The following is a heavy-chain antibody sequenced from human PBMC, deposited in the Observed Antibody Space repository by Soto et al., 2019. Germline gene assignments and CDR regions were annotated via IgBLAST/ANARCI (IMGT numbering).Heavy chain of an antibody. CDR1: GGSISSSIYY. V-gene: IGHV4-39*01. D-gene: IGHD3-3*01. CDR3: ATPISAIFGVDTAPFDY. J-gene: IGHJ4*02. CDR2: IYYSGST. Sequence: SETLSLTCTVSGGSISSSIYYWVWIRQPPGKGLEWIGSIYYSGSTYYNPSLKSRVTISVDTSKNQFSLKLSSVTAADTAVYYCATPISAIFGVDTAPFDYWGQGTLVTVSS.